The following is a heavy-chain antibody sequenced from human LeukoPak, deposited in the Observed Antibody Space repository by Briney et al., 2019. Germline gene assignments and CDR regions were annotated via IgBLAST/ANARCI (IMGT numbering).Heavy chain of an antibody. CDR2: IYYSGST. J-gene: IGHJ3*02. D-gene: IGHD1-26*01. Sequence: SETLSLTCTVSGGSISSYYWSWIRQPPGKGLEWIGYIYYSGSTNYNPSLKSRVTISVDTSKNQFSLKLSSVTAADTAVYYCARDRKWSYDAFDIRGQGTMVTVSS. CDR3: ARDRKWSYDAFDI. V-gene: IGHV4-59*01. CDR1: GGSISSYY.